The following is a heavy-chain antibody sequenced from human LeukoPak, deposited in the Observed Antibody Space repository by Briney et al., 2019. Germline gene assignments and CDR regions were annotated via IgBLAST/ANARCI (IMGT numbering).Heavy chain of an antibody. V-gene: IGHV3-48*02. CDR3: ASRHRNGYNYFDP. D-gene: IGHD6-19*01. CDR2: ISSSSSTI. Sequence: GGSLRLSCAASGFTFSSYNVHWVRQAPGKGLEWVSYISSSSSTIYYADSVKGRFTISRDNAKNSLYLQMNSLRDEDTAVYYCASRHRNGYNYFDPWGQGTLVTVSS. CDR1: GFTFSSYN. J-gene: IGHJ5*02.